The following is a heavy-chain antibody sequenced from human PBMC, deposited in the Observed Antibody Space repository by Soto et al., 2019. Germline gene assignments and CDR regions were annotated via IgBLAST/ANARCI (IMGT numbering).Heavy chain of an antibody. CDR3: ARGLHSLFDY. Sequence: GGSLRRSCAASGFSFSSYGMHWVRQAPGKGLEWVAVIWYDGNNKYYADSVKGRFTISRDNSNNTLYVQMTSLRAEDTAVYYCARGLHSLFDYWGQGTLVTVS. V-gene: IGHV3-33*01. D-gene: IGHD2-21*01. CDR2: IWYDGNNK. J-gene: IGHJ4*02. CDR1: GFSFSSYG.